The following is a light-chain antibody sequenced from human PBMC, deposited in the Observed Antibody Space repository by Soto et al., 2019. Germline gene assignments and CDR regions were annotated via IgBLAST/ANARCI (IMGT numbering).Light chain of an antibody. CDR2: EVS. Sequence: QSALTQPASVSGSPGQSTTISCTGTSSDVGGYNYVSWYQQHPGKAPKLMIYEVSNRPSGVSNRFSGSKSGNTASLTISGLQAEDEADYYCSSYTRSSTRVFGGGTKLTVL. J-gene: IGLJ3*02. CDR3: SSYTRSSTRV. V-gene: IGLV2-14*01. CDR1: SSDVGGYNY.